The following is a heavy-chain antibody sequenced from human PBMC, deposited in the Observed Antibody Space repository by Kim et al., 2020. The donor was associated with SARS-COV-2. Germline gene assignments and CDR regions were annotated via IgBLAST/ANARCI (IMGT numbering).Heavy chain of an antibody. V-gene: IGHV3-23*01. CDR1: GFTFSSYV. CDR2: ISGSGGST. CDR3: AKVAVVVVGATQGDYGMDV. Sequence: GGSLRLSCAASGFTFSSYVMSWVRQAPGKGLEWVSAISGSGGSTYYADSVKGRFTISRDNSKNTLYLQMNSLRAEDTAVYYCAKVAVVVVGATQGDYGMDVWGQGTTVTVSS. D-gene: IGHD2-15*01. J-gene: IGHJ6*02.